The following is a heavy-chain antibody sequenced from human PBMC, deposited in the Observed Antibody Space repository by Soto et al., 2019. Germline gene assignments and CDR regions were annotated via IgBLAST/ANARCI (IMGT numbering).Heavy chain of an antibody. Sequence: ASVKVSCKASGGTFSSYAISWVRQAPGQGLERMGGIIPISGTTDYAQKFQGRVTMTRNTSISTAYMELSSLRSEDTAVYYCARDYYDSSGYLVYWGQGTLVTVSS. J-gene: IGHJ4*02. CDR3: ARDYYDSSGYLVY. CDR1: GGTFSSYA. CDR2: IIPISGTT. V-gene: IGHV1-8*02. D-gene: IGHD3-22*01.